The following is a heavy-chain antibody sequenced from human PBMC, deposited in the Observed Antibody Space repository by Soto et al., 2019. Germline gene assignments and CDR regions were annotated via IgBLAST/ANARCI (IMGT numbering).Heavy chain of an antibody. V-gene: IGHV3-30-3*01. J-gene: IGHJ6*02. Sequence: SLRLSCVASGFTFSDYAMHWVRQAPGKGLEWVAVISFDGNSKYYADSVKGRFSLSRDSSNNTLSLEMKNLREEDAAIYFCARDLRGGGYNYGPWISNMFYGMDVWGQGTTVTVSS. CDR2: ISFDGNSK. CDR1: GFTFSDYA. CDR3: ARDLRGGGYNYGPWISNMFYGMDV. D-gene: IGHD5-18*01.